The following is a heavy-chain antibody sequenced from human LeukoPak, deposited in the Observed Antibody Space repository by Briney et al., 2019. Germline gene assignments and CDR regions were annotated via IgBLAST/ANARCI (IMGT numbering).Heavy chain of an antibody. J-gene: IGHJ4*02. CDR1: GGSISSSSYY. Sequence: SETLSLTCTVSGGSISSSSYYWGWIRQPPGKGLEWIGSIYYSGSTYYNPSLKSRVTISVDTSKNQLSLKLSSVTAADTAVYYCARGPYWLYYFDYWGQGTLVTVSS. CDR3: ARGPYWLYYFDY. CDR2: IYYSGST. D-gene: IGHD2-15*01. V-gene: IGHV4-39*01.